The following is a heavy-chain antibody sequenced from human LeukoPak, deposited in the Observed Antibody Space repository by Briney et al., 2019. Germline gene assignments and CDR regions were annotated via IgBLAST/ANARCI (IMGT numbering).Heavy chain of an antibody. CDR2: ISSSGSTI. V-gene: IGHV3-48*03. CDR3: ASYYESSGFLRNFDY. D-gene: IGHD3-22*01. Sequence: GGSLRLSCAASGFTFSSYEMNWVRQAPGKGLEWVSYISSSGSTIYYADSVKGRFTISRDNAQNSLYLQMNSLRAEDMAVYYCASYYESSGFLRNFDYWGQGTLVTVSS. CDR1: GFTFSSYE. J-gene: IGHJ4*02.